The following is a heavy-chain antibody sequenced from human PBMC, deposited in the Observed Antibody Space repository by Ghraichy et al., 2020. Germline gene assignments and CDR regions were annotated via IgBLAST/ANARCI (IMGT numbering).Heavy chain of an antibody. CDR3: ARESARSDFDY. V-gene: IGHV4-39*07. CDR1: RGSVSISTNY. CDR2: IYFSGNT. Sequence: SQTLSLTCTVSRGSVSISTNYWGWIRQPPGKGLEWIGSIYFSGNTYYNPSLTSRVTISIDTSKNQFSLKVKSVTAADTVVYYCARESARSDFDYWGPGTLVTVSS. J-gene: IGHJ4*02.